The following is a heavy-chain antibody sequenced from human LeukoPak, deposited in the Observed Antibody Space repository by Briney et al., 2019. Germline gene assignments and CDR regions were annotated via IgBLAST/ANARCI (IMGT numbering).Heavy chain of an antibody. CDR1: TSTLNFD. V-gene: IGHV1-18*01. Sequence: ASVKVSCRTSTSTLNFDFSWVRQAPGQGLEWMGWISTYNGNTNYAQKFQGRVTMTTDTSTGTVYMELKSLRSDDTAVYYCARGIRRADILTGYSNWGRGTLVSASS. CDR3: ARGIRRADILTGYSN. J-gene: IGHJ4*02. CDR2: ISTYNGNT. D-gene: IGHD3-9*01.